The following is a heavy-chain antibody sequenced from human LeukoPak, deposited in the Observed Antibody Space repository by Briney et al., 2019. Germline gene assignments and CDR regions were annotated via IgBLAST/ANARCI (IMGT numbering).Heavy chain of an antibody. D-gene: IGHD5-18*01. CDR2: ISGSGGST. V-gene: IGHV3-23*01. J-gene: IGHJ6*03. Sequence: GGSLRLSCAASGFTFSSYAVSWVRQAPGKGLEWVSAISGSGGSTYYADSVKGRFTISRDNSKNTLYLQMNSLRAEDTAVYYCARGSVETAQYYYYYMDVWGKGTTVTVSS. CDR1: GFTFSSYA. CDR3: ARGSVETAQYYYYYMDV.